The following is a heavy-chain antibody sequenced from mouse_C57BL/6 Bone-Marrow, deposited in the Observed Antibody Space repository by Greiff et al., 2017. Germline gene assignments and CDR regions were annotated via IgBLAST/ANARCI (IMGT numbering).Heavy chain of an antibody. J-gene: IGHJ3*01. D-gene: IGHD1-1*01. V-gene: IGHV14-1*01. Sequence: VQLQQSGAELVRPGASVKLSCTASGFNIKDYYMHWVKQRPEQGLEWIGRIDPEDGDTEYAPKFQGKATMTADTSSNTAYLQLSSLTSEDTAVYYCTDYYGSSYDWFAYWGQGTLVTVSA. CDR3: TDYYGSSYDWFAY. CDR1: GFNIKDYY. CDR2: IDPEDGDT.